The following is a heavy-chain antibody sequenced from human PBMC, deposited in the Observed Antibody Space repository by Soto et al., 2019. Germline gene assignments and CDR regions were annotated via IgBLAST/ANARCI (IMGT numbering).Heavy chain of an antibody. CDR1: GFIFNEYG. Sequence: QVQLVESGGGVVQPGRSLRFSCAASGFIFNEYGMHWVRQAPGKGLEWVAVIWYDGSNKYYADSVKGRFTFSRDNSKNTMSLQMNSLRVEDTAMYYCARWGCSGSNCNLNQRSFDLWGQGTLVTVSS. J-gene: IGHJ4*02. D-gene: IGHD2-15*01. V-gene: IGHV3-33*01. CDR2: IWYDGSNK. CDR3: ARWGCSGSNCNLNQRSFDL.